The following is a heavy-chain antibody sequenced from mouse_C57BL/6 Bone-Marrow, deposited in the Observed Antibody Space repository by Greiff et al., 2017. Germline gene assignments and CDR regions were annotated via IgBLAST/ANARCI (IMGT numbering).Heavy chain of an antibody. V-gene: IGHV5-9*01. D-gene: IGHD1-1*01. CDR2: ISGGGGNT. CDR3: ARPPYGSREWFAY. J-gene: IGHJ3*01. Sequence: EVKVVESGGGLVKPGGSLKLSCAASGFTFSSYTMSWVRQTPEKRLEWVATISGGGGNTYYPDSVKGRFTISRDNAKNTLYLQMSSLRSEDTALYYCARPPYGSREWFAYWGQGTLVTVSA. CDR1: GFTFSSYT.